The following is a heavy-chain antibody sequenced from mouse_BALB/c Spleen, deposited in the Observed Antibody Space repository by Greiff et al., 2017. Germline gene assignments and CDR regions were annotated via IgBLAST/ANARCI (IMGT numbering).Heavy chain of an antibody. V-gene: IGHV5-4*02. CDR1: GFTFSDYY. D-gene: IGHD1-2*01. CDR2: ISDGGSYT. J-gene: IGHJ3*01. Sequence: EVMLVESGGGLVKPGGSLKLSCAASGFTFSDYYMYWVRQTPEKRLEWVATISDGGSYTYYPDSVKGRFTISRDNAKNNLYLQMSSLKSEDTAMYYCARDGTTAAWFAYWGQGTLVTDSA. CDR3: ARDGTTAAWFAY.